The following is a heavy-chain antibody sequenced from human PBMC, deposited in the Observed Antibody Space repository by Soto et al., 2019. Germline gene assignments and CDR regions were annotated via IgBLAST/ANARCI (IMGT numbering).Heavy chain of an antibody. CDR2: ISGSGGST. Sequence: GGSLRLSCAASGFTFSSYAMSWVHQAPGNGLEWVSAISGSGGSTYYADSVKGRFTISRDNSKNTLYLQMNSLRAEDTAVYYCAKDRVSGSYYDYYYYGMDVWGQGTTVTVSS. V-gene: IGHV3-23*01. CDR1: GFTFSSYA. J-gene: IGHJ6*02. D-gene: IGHD1-26*01. CDR3: AKDRVSGSYYDYYYYGMDV.